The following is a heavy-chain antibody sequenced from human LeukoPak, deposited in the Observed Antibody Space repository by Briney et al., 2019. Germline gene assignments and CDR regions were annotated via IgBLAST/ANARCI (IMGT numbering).Heavy chain of an antibody. CDR1: GFTFSSYS. J-gene: IGHJ6*02. V-gene: IGHV3-48*04. Sequence: GGSLRLSCAASGFTFSSYSMNWVRQAPGKGLEWVSYISSSSSTIYYADSVKGRCTISRDNAKNSLYLQMNSLRAEDTAVYYCARDSSSALDFFYYYGMDVWGQGTTVTVSS. CDR3: ARDSSSALDFFYYYGMDV. D-gene: IGHD6-6*01. CDR2: ISSSSSTI.